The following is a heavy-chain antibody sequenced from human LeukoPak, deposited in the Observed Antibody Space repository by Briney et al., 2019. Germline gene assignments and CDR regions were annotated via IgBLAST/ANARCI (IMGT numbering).Heavy chain of an antibody. CDR3: AKEWGTGDYYYYMDV. D-gene: IGHD3-16*01. CDR1: GFTFSSYG. V-gene: IGHV3-23*01. CDR2: ISGTGGST. Sequence: GGTLRLSCAASGFTFSSYGMSWVRQAPGKGLEWVSAISGTGGSTYYADSVKGRFTISRDNSKNTLYLQMNSLRAEDTAVYYCAKEWGTGDYYYYMDVWGKGTTVTISS. J-gene: IGHJ6*03.